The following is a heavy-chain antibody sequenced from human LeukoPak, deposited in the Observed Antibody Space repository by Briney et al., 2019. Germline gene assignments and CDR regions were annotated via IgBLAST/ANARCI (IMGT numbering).Heavy chain of an antibody. CDR1: GGTFSSYA. CDR2: IIPIFGTA. Sequence: ASVKVSCKASGGTFSSYAISWVRQAPGQGLEWMGGIIPIFGTANYAQKFQGRVTITADESTNTAYMELSSLRSEDTAVYYCARGQGNCGGDCDAFDIWGQGTMVTVSS. V-gene: IGHV1-69*01. J-gene: IGHJ3*02. D-gene: IGHD2-21*02. CDR3: ARGQGNCGGDCDAFDI.